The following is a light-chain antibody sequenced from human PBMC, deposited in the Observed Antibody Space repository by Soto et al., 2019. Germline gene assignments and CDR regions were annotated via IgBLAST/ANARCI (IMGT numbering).Light chain of an antibody. CDR3: SSYTSSSTSV. CDR1: SSDVGGYNY. J-gene: IGLJ1*01. V-gene: IGLV2-14*01. Sequence: QSVLTQPAPVSGSPGQSITISCTGTSSDVGGYNYVSWYQQHPGKAPKLMIYDVSNRPSGVSNRFSGSKSGNTASLTISGLQAEDEADYYCSSYTSSSTSVFGTGTKLTVL. CDR2: DVS.